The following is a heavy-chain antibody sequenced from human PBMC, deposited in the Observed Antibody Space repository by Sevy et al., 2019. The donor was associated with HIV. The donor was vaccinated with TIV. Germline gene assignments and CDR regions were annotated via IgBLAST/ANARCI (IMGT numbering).Heavy chain of an antibody. J-gene: IGHJ4*02. V-gene: IGHV3-7*01. Sequence: GGSLRLSCAASGFTFSRFWMSWVRQAPGKGLEWVASITEDGSAKYYVDSMKGRFTISRDNAKNSLFLQMSSLRAEDTALYYCASDGCSAGSCYSEAYWGQGALVTVSS. CDR2: ITEDGSAK. CDR3: ASDGCSAGSCYSEAY. CDR1: GFTFSRFW. D-gene: IGHD2-15*01.